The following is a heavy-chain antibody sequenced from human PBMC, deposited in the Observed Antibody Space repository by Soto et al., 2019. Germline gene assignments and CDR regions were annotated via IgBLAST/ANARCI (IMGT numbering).Heavy chain of an antibody. CDR2: MHYTGFS. D-gene: IGHD3-9*01. CDR1: GDSVTSHY. Sequence: PSETLSLTCSFSGDSVTSHYLTWIRQSPEKGLEWIGYMHYTGFSHYNPSLKSRLTISVDRSKNQFTLQLTSVTVADTAVYYCAKDHYSADYDILTTPTPPRGFDPWSQGTLVTVS. J-gene: IGHJ5*02. CDR3: AKDHYSADYDILTTPTPPRGFDP. V-gene: IGHV4-59*02.